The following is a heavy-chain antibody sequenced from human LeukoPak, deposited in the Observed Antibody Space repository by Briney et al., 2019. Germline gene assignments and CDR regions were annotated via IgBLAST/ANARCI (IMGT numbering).Heavy chain of an antibody. V-gene: IGHV3-43D*03. CDR2: ISWDGGST. CDR1: GFTFDDYA. CDR3: AKEASSGYTYYFDY. D-gene: IGHD3-22*01. Sequence: PGGSLRLSCAASGFTFDDYAMHWVRQAPGKGLEWVSPISWDGGSTYYADSVKGRFTISRDNSKNSLYPQMNSLRAEDTALYYCAKEASSGYTYYFDYWGQGTLVTVSS. J-gene: IGHJ4*02.